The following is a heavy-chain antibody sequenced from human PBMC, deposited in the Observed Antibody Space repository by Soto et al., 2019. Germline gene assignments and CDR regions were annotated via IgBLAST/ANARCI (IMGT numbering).Heavy chain of an antibody. CDR3: ARRGPGTYFDD. CDR1: GGSISSYY. J-gene: IGHJ4*02. Sequence: PSETLSLTCTVSGGSISSYYWSWIRQPPGKGLEWIGYIYYSGSTNYNPSLKSRVTISVDTSKNQFSLKLSSVTAADTAVYYCARRGPGTYFDDWGQGTLVTVSS. D-gene: IGHD6-13*01. CDR2: IYYSGST. V-gene: IGHV4-59*01.